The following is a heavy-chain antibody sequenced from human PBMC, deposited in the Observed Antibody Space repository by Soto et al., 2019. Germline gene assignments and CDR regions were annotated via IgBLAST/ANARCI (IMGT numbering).Heavy chain of an antibody. Sequence: QVQLVQSGAEVKKPGASVKVSCKASGYTFTSYGISWVRQAPGQGLEWMGWISAYNGNTNYAQKLQGRVTMTTDTPASTAYMARRSLRSDDTAVYYCARSGCSGGSCYSYFFDYWGQGTLVTVSS. V-gene: IGHV1-18*01. D-gene: IGHD2-15*01. CDR3: ARSGCSGGSCYSYFFDY. CDR2: ISAYNGNT. CDR1: GYTFTSYG. J-gene: IGHJ4*02.